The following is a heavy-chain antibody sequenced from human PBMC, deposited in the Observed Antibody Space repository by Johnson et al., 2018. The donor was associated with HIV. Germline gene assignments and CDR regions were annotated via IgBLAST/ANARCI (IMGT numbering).Heavy chain of an antibody. V-gene: IGHV3-30*03. CDR2: ISYDGSNK. CDR1: GFSVSSNC. CDR3: ARAGSTSGWFDAFDI. J-gene: IGHJ3*02. Sequence: QVQLVESGGVLVQPGGSLRLSCAAHGFSVSSNCMSWVRQAPGKGLEWEAIISYDGSNKYYADSVKGRFTRSRDSSKNTLYLHMNSLRTEDTAAYYCARAGSTSGWFDAFDIWGQGTMVTVSS. D-gene: IGHD6-19*01.